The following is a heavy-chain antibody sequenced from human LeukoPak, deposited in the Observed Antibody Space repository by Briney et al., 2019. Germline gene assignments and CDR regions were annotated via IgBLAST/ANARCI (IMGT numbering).Heavy chain of an antibody. D-gene: IGHD6-19*01. J-gene: IGHJ5*02. CDR2: IWYDGSNK. Sequence: GRSLRLSCAASGFTFSSYGMHWVRQAPGKGLEWVAVIWYDGSNKYYADSVKGRFTISRDNSKNTLYLQMNSLRAEDTAVYYCASAPTGYSSGWYWFDPWGQGTLVTVSS. CDR3: ASAPTGYSSGWYWFDP. V-gene: IGHV3-33*01. CDR1: GFTFSSYG.